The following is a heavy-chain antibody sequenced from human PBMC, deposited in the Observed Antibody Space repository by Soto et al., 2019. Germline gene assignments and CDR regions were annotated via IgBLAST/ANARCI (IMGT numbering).Heavy chain of an antibody. V-gene: IGHV3-33*01. CDR3: ARDGSSVVVAAPNWFHP. Sequence: PGGSLRLSCAASGFTFSSYGMHWVRQAPGKGLEWVAVIWYDGSNKYYADSVKGRFTISRDNSKNTLYLQMNSLRAEDTAVYYCARDGSSVVVAAPNWFHPWCQGTLVTVSS. CDR1: GFTFSSYG. D-gene: IGHD2-15*01. CDR2: IWYDGSNK. J-gene: IGHJ5*02.